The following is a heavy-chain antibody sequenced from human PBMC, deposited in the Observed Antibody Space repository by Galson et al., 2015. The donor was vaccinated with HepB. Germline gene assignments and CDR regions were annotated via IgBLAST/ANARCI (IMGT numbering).Heavy chain of an antibody. CDR1: GDSVSSNSVA. D-gene: IGHD2-8*02. CDR3: AREMEVSDTSGYYYYMAV. V-gene: IGHV6-1*01. Sequence: CAISGDSVSSNSVAWNRIRQSPSRGLEWLGGTYYRSKWSNDYAVSVKSRITINPDTSKNQFSLQLNSVTPEDTAVYYCAREMEVSDTSGYYYYMAVWGKGTTVTVSS. CDR2: TYYRSKWSN. J-gene: IGHJ6*03.